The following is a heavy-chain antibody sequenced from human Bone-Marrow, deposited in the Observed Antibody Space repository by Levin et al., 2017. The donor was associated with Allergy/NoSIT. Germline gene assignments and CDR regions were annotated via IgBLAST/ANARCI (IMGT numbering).Heavy chain of an antibody. CDR3: ARGVYDILTGSYMGKLDY. V-gene: IGHV4-61*02. CDR1: GGSISIDDYY. CDR2: IYASGST. Sequence: SSETLSLTCTVSGGSISIDDYYWNWIRQPAGKGLEWIGRIYASGSTNYNPSLKSRVTISLDTSKNQFSLKLSAVTAADTAVYYCARGVYDILTGSYMGKLDYWGQGTLVTVSS. D-gene: IGHD3-9*01. J-gene: IGHJ4*02.